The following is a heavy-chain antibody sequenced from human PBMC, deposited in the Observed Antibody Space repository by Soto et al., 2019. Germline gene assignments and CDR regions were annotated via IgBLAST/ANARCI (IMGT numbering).Heavy chain of an antibody. CDR3: AKNQERELPRVIDF. CDR1: GLTFSNYA. Sequence: EVRLLESGGGLVKPGGSLRLSCATSGLTFSNYAMSWVRQAPGGGLEWVSSMSGSSSTTYYADSVRDRFTISRDRSKNTLYLQMSSLRDEDTALYYCAKNQERELPRVIDFWGQGTLVTVSS. CDR2: MSGSSSTT. D-gene: IGHD1-7*01. J-gene: IGHJ4*02. V-gene: IGHV3-23*01.